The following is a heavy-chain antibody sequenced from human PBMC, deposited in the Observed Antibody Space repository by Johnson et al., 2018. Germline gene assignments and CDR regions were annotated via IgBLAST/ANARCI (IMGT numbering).Heavy chain of an antibody. CDR2: IRWNSGSM. Sequence: QPGRSLRLSWAXSGFTFDXYAMPWVRQAPGKGLEWVSGIRWNSGSMGYADSVKGRFTLPRDNAKNSLYLQMNRLSAEDTAVFYGAKGVAYYYDMGAFDIWGQGTMVTVSS. J-gene: IGHJ3*02. D-gene: IGHD3-22*01. CDR1: GFTFDXYA. CDR3: AKGVAYYYDMGAFDI. V-gene: IGHV3-9*01.